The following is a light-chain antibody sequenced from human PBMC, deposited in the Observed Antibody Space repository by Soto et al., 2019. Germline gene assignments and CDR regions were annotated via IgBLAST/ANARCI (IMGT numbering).Light chain of an antibody. CDR1: SSNIGSTYD. V-gene: IGLV1-40*01. CDR3: QSYDDSLSVHYV. Sequence: QSLLTQPPSVSGAPGQSVTIFCTGSSSNIGSTYDVQWYQQLPGTAPKLLIHGNTNRPSGVPDRFSGSKSGTSASLAITGLQADDEADYYCQSYDDSLSVHYVFGTGTKVTVL. J-gene: IGLJ1*01. CDR2: GNT.